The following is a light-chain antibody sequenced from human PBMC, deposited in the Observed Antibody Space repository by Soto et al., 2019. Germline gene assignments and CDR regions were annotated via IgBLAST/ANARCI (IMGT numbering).Light chain of an antibody. CDR3: GSYTSSTPFV. CDR2: DVS. CDR1: SSDVGGYNY. J-gene: IGLJ1*01. Sequence: QSALTQPRSVSGSPGQSVTISCTGTSSDVGGYNYVSWYQQHPGKAPKLMIYDVSKRPSGVPDRFSGSKSGNTASLTISGLQAEDEADYYCGSYTSSTPFVFGIGTKVTVL. V-gene: IGLV2-11*01.